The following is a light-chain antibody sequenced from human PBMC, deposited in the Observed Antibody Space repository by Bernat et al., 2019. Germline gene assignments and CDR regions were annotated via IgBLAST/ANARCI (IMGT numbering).Light chain of an antibody. CDR3: CLYASRSTYGV. V-gene: IGLV2-23*02. J-gene: IGLJ2*01. Sequence: QSALTQPASVSGSPGQSVTISCTGTSSDVGSYNLFSWYQQHPGKAPKLIIYDVTKRPPGVSNRFSGSKSGNTASLTICGLEPGDEADYFCCLYASRSTYGVFGGGTELTVL. CDR2: DVT. CDR1: SSDVGSYNL.